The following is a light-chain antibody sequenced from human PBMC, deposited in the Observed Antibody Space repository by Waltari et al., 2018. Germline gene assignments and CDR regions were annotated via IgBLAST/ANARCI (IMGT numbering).Light chain of an antibody. CDR2: NNI. V-gene: IGLV1-44*01. J-gene: IGLJ3*02. CDR3: AAWDDSLNGPV. Sequence: QSVLTQPPSASGTPGQRVTISCSGSSSNIGGNTVNWYQQLPGTAPKLLIHNNIQRPSGVPDRCSGSKSGTSASLAISGLQPEDEADYYCAAWDDSLNGPVFGGGTKLTVL. CDR1: SSNIGGNT.